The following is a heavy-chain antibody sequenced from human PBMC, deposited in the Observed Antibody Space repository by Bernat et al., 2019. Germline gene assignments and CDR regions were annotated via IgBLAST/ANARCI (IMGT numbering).Heavy chain of an antibody. D-gene: IGHD4-17*01. J-gene: IGHJ3*02. CDR3: ARVEGAYVDFDI. V-gene: IGHV4-31*03. CDR1: GGSISTGDYY. Sequence: QVQLQESGPGLVKPSQTLSLICTVSGGSISTGDYYWSWIRQHPGKGLDWIGYIYYSGNTYYNPSLKSRVTISVDTSKNQFSLKLGSVTAADTAVYFCARVEGAYVDFDIWSQGTMVTVSS. CDR2: IYYSGNT.